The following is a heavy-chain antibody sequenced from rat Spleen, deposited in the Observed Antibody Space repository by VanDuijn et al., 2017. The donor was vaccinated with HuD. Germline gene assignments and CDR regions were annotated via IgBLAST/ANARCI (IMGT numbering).Heavy chain of an antibody. CDR1: GFIFSDYH. CDR3: ARHVTGNYFDY. Sequence: EVQLVESGGGLVQPGRSMKLSCAASGFIFSDYHLAWVRQAPTKGLEWVAYINYDGSNIYYRDSVKGRFTVSRDNAKSSLYLQMDSLRSEDTATYYCARHVTGNYFDYWGQGVMVTVSS. D-gene: IGHD5-1*01. CDR2: INYDGSNI. J-gene: IGHJ2*01. V-gene: IGHV5-20*01.